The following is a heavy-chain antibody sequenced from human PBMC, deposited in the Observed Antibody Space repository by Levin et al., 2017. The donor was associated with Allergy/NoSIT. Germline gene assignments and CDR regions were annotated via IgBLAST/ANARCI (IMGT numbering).Heavy chain of an antibody. CDR1: GGSISSYY. J-gene: IGHJ6*02. D-gene: IGHD6-19*01. Sequence: SQTLSLTCTVSGGSISSYYWSWIRQPPGKGLEWIGYIYYSGSTNYNPSLKSRVTISVDTSKNQFSLKLSSVTAADTAVYYCARDPPIAVAGDYYYDDGMDVWGQGTTVTVSS. V-gene: IGHV4-59*01. CDR3: ARDPPIAVAGDYYYDDGMDV. CDR2: IYYSGST.